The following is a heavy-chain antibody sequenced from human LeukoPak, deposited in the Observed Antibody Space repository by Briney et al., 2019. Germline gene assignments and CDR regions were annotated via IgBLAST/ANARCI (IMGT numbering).Heavy chain of an antibody. J-gene: IGHJ4*01. CDR2: ISNSGYNT. V-gene: IGHV3-23*01. CDR1: GFTVSSRA. Sequence: GGSLRLSCAASGFTVSSRAMSWVRQAPGKGLDWVSTISNSGYNTWYADSVKGRFTISRDNSQNTLYLQMSSLRAEDTALYFCARHDGGSFIYYVDYWGHGALVTVSS. CDR3: ARHDGGSFIYYVDY. D-gene: IGHD3-16*01.